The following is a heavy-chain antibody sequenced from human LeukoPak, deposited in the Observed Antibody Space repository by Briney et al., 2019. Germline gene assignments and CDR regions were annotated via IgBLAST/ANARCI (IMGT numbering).Heavy chain of an antibody. CDR1: GGSFSGYY. J-gene: IGHJ5*02. CDR3: ARAAGDYHKFDP. V-gene: IGHV4-34*01. Sequence: SETLSLTCAVYGGSFSGYYWSWIRQPPGKGLEWIGEINHSGSTNYNPSLKSRVTISVDTSKNQFSLKLSSVTAADTAVYYCARAAGDYHKFDPWGQGTLVTVSS. CDR2: INHSGST. D-gene: IGHD2-21*01.